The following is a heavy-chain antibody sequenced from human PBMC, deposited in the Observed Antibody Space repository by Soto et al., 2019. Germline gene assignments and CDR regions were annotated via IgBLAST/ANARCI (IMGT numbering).Heavy chain of an antibody. Sequence: PSETLSLTCTVSGGSISSSSYYWGWIRQPPGKGLEWIGSIYYSGSTYYNPSLKSRVTISVDTSKNQFSLKLSSVTAADTAVYYCVRESRFSSSSLFDYWGQGTLVTVSS. CDR2: IYYSGST. D-gene: IGHD6-6*01. CDR1: GGSISSSSYY. J-gene: IGHJ4*02. V-gene: IGHV4-39*01. CDR3: VRESRFSSSSLFDY.